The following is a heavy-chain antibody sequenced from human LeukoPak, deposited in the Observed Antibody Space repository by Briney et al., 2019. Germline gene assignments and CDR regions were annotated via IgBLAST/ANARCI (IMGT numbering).Heavy chain of an antibody. D-gene: IGHD6-13*01. J-gene: IGHJ4*02. CDR3: ARLYSQQLVMFDY. Sequence: PSETLSLTCTVSGDSISIGNYYWVGIRQPPGKGLEWIASIYYSGSTYYNPSLKSRVTISIDMSKNQFSLRLSSVTAADTAVYYCARLYSQQLVMFDYWGQGTLVTVSS. CDR1: GDSISIGNYY. CDR2: IYYSGST. V-gene: IGHV4-39*01.